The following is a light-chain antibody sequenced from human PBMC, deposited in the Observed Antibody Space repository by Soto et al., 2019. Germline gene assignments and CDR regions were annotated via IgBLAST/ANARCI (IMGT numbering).Light chain of an antibody. CDR2: GAS. J-gene: IGKJ2*01. CDR1: QSVSSSY. Sequence: EIVLTQSPGTLSLSPGERATLSCRARQSVSSSYLSWYQQKPGQAPRLLIYGASSRATCIPDRFSGSGSGTDFTLTISRLEPEDFAVYYCQQYGSFYTFGQGTKLEIK. CDR3: QQYGSFYT. V-gene: IGKV3-20*01.